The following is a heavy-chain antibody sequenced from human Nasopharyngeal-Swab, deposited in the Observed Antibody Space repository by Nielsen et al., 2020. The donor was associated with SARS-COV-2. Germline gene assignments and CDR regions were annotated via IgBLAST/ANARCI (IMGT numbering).Heavy chain of an antibody. CDR2: IYYSGGA. Sequence: WMRQPPGKGLDWIGYIYYSGGANYNLSLKSRVTISVDTSKNQFSLKLNSVTAADTAVYYCAKYAHYDFLSGYHLGWFDPWGQGTLVTVSS. D-gene: IGHD3-3*01. CDR3: AKYAHYDFLSGYHLGWFDP. J-gene: IGHJ5*02. V-gene: IGHV4-59*01.